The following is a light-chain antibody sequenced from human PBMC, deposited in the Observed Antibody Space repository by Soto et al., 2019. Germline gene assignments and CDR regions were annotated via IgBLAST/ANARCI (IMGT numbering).Light chain of an antibody. CDR1: SSNIGAGYD. V-gene: IGLV1-40*01. CDR2: GNS. J-gene: IGLJ1*01. Sequence: QSVLTXPPSVSGAPGQRVTISCTGSSSNIGAGYDVHWYQQLPGTAPKLLIYGNSNRPSGVPDRFSGSKSGTSASLAITGLQAEDEADYYCQSYDSSLSGYVFGTGTRSPS. CDR3: QSYDSSLSGYV.